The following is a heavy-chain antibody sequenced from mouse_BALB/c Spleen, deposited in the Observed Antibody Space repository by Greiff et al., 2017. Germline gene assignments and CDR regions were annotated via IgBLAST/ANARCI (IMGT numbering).Heavy chain of an antibody. CDR1: GYTFTSYW. D-gene: IGHD2-1*01. Sequence: VMLVESGAELARPGASVKLSCKASGYTFTSYWMQWVKQRPGQGLEWIGAIYPGDGDTRYTQKFKGKATLTADKSSSTAYMQLSSLASEDSAVYYCARGGNYGWFAYWGQGTLVTVSA. CDR3: ARGGNYGWFAY. J-gene: IGHJ3*01. V-gene: IGHV1-87*01. CDR2: IYPGDGDT.